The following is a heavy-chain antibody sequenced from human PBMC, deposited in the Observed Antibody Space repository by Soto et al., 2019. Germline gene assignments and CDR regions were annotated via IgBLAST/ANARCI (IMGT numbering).Heavy chain of an antibody. V-gene: IGHV3-23*01. Sequence: GGSLRLPCAASGFTFSSSAMSWVRQAPGKGLEWASLISVPGGSANYADSVKGRFTISRDNSKNTLYLQMNSLRAEDTAVYYCARYGGQDAFDIWGQGTMVTVSS. J-gene: IGHJ3*02. CDR1: GFTFSSSA. D-gene: IGHD3-16*01. CDR3: ARYGGQDAFDI. CDR2: ISVPGGSA.